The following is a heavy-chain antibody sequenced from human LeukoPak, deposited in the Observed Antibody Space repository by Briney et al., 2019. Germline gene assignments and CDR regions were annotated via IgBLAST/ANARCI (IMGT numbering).Heavy chain of an antibody. V-gene: IGHV3-30*02. CDR3: AKGGWRFSVRQNPGSWFDP. J-gene: IGHJ5*02. D-gene: IGHD3-3*01. CDR2: IRYDGSNK. Sequence: GGSLRLSCAASGFTFSSYGMHWVRQAPGKGLEWVAFIRYDGSNKYYADSVKGRFTISRDNSKNTLYLQMNSLRAEDTAVYYCAKGGWRFSVRQNPGSWFDPWGQGTLVTVSS. CDR1: GFTFSSYG.